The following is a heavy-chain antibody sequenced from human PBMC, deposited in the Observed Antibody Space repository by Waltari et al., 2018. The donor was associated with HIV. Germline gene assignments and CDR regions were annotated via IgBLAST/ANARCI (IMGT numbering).Heavy chain of an antibody. D-gene: IGHD3-16*01. CDR3: AKAGGRWALSNWFDP. J-gene: IGHJ5*02. Sequence: EVQLVESGGGLAQPGKSLRLSCTASGFTFDAYAMHWVRLPPGKGLEWVSGISWDTNTAVYSDSVKGRFSISRDNAKNSIYLQMNSLRPEDSAFYYCAKAGGRWALSNWFDPWGHGTLVTVSS. CDR1: GFTFDAYA. V-gene: IGHV3-9*01. CDR2: ISWDTNTA.